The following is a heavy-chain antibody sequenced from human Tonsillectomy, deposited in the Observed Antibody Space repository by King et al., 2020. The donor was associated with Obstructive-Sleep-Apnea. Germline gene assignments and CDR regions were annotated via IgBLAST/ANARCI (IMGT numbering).Heavy chain of an antibody. CDR1: GFTFNSYG. J-gene: IGHJ5*02. CDR2: ISYDGSNK. CDR3: AKNEASISAVSTDPIA. V-gene: IGHV3-30*18. D-gene: IGHD6-6*01. Sequence: VQLVESGGGVVQPGRSLRLSCAASGFTFNSYGMHWVRQAPGKGLEWLAVISYDGSNKNYADSVKGRFTISRDNSKNTLYLKMNSLRAEATAMYYCAKNEASISAVSTDPIAWGQGTLVTVSS.